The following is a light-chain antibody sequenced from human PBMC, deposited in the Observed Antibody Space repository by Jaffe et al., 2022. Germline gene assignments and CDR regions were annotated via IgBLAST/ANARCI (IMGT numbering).Light chain of an antibody. CDR1: SSNIGSNT. Sequence: QSALTLPPSASGTPGQRVTISCSGSSSNIGSNTVNWYQQLPGTAPKLLIYRNDQRPSGVPDRFSGSKSGTSASLAISGLQSEDEADYYCTTWDDSLNGIVFGGGTKLTVL. V-gene: IGLV1-44*01. J-gene: IGLJ2*01. CDR2: RND. CDR3: TTWDDSLNGIV.